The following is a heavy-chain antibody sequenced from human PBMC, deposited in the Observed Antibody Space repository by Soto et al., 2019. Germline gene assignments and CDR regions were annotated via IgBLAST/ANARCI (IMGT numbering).Heavy chain of an antibody. D-gene: IGHD6-19*01. Sequence: QVTLKESGPVLVKPTETLTLTCTVSGFSLSNARMGVSWIRQPPGKALEWLAHIFSNDEKSYSTSLKSRLTISKVTSTSPVVLTMSNMYPVDTDTHYCSFHGRAVASRPLDYWGQGTLVTVSS. J-gene: IGHJ4*02. CDR2: IFSNDEK. CDR3: SFHGRAVASRPLDY. CDR1: GFSLSNARMG. V-gene: IGHV2-26*01.